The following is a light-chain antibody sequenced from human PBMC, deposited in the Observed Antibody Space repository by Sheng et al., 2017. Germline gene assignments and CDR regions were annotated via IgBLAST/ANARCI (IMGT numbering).Light chain of an antibody. CDR2: DAS. Sequence: AIQLTQSPSSLSASVGDRVTITCRASQGISSALAWYQQKPGRGPKLLIYDASILESGVPSRFSGSGYGTDFTLTISSLQPGDFATYYCQQFXSYPLTFGGGTKVEIK. J-gene: IGKJ4*01. CDR3: QQFXSYPLT. CDR1: QGISSA. V-gene: IGKV1-13*02.